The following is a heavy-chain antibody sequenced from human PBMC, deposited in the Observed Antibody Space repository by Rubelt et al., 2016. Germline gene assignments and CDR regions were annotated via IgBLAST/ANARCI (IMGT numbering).Heavy chain of an antibody. Sequence: VKVSCKASGYTFTSYGITWVRQAPGQGLEWLGLVDPSRGGTDFAQKFQGRVTMTRDTSTNTVYMELSSLISDDTAVYYCARAIAAARANWFDPWGQGTLVTVSS. J-gene: IGHJ5*02. CDR3: ARAIAAARANWFDP. CDR1: GYTFTSYG. CDR2: VDPSRGGT. V-gene: IGHV1-46*01. D-gene: IGHD6-13*01.